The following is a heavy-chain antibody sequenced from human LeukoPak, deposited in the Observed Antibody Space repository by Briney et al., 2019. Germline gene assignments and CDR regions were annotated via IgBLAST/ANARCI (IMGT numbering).Heavy chain of an antibody. V-gene: IGHV1-46*01. CDR1: GYTFTSYY. CDR3: ARGSYYYYMDV. CDR2: INPSGGST. J-gene: IGHJ6*03. Sequence: ASVKVSCKASGYTFTSYYMHWVRQAPGQGLEWMGIINPSGGSTSYAQKFQGRVTMTADTSTTTASMELRSLRSDDTAVYYCARGSYYYYMDVWGKGTTVTISS.